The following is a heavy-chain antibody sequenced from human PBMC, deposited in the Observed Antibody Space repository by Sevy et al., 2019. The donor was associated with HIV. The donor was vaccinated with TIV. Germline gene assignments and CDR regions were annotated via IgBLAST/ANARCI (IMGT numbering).Heavy chain of an antibody. CDR3: ARDGGWYNYAPSDY. CDR2: ISYDGNKK. J-gene: IGHJ4*02. V-gene: IGHV3-30*03. Sequence: GGSLRLSCAASGFSFSSHGMHWVRQAPGKGLEWQSVISYDGNKKYYADSVKVRFTISRDNSKNTLYLQMNSLRPEDTAVYYCARDGGWYNYAPSDYWGQGTLVTVSS. D-gene: IGHD1-1*01. CDR1: GFSFSSHG.